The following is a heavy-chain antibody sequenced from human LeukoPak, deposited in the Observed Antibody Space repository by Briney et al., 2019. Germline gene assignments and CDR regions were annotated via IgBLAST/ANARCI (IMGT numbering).Heavy chain of an antibody. Sequence: SVKVSCKASGGTFSSYAISWVRQAPGQGLEWMGGIIPIFGTANYAQKFQGRVTITTDESTSTAYMELSSLRSEDTAVYYCAREEYCSSTSCYAGWFDPWGQGTLVTVSS. J-gene: IGHJ5*02. CDR1: GGTFSSYA. D-gene: IGHD2-2*01. V-gene: IGHV1-69*05. CDR2: IIPIFGTA. CDR3: AREEYCSSTSCYAGWFDP.